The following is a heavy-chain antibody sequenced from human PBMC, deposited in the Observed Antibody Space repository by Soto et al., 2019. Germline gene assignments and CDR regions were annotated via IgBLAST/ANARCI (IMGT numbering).Heavy chain of an antibody. CDR3: AKAVRQLPFDY. J-gene: IGHJ4*02. Sequence: QVQLVESGGGVVQPGRSLRLSCAASGFTFSSYGMHWVRQAPGKGLEWVAVISYDGSNKYYADSVKGRFTISRDNSKNTLYLQMNSLRAEDTAVYYCAKAVRQLPFDYWGQGTLVTVSS. CDR1: GFTFSSYG. V-gene: IGHV3-30*18. CDR2: ISYDGSNK. D-gene: IGHD1-1*01.